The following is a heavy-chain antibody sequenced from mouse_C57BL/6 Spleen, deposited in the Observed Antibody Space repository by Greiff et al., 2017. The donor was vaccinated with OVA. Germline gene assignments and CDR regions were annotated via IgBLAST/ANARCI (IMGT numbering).Heavy chain of an antibody. V-gene: IGHV1-26*01. CDR3: ARGARQLRPFAY. J-gene: IGHJ3*01. CDR2: INPNNGGT. Sequence: VQLQQSGPELVKPGASVKISCKASGYTFTDYYMNWVKQSHGKSLEWIGDINPNNGGTSYNQKFKGKATLTVDKSSSTAYMELRSLTSEDSAVYYCARGARQLRPFAYWGQGTLVTVSA. D-gene: IGHD3-2*02. CDR1: GYTFTDYY.